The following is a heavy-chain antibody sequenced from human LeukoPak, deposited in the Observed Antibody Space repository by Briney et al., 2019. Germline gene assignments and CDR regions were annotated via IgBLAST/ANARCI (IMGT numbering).Heavy chain of an antibody. CDR3: AREGIVVVTPNWYFDL. J-gene: IGHJ2*01. D-gene: IGHD2-21*02. Sequence: GGSLRLSCAASGFTFSSYEMNWVRQAPGKGLEWVSYISSSGSTIYYADSVKGRFTISRDNAKNSLYLQMNSLRAEDTAVYYCAREGIVVVTPNWYFDLWGRGTLVTVSS. CDR1: GFTFSSYE. V-gene: IGHV3-48*03. CDR2: ISSSGSTI.